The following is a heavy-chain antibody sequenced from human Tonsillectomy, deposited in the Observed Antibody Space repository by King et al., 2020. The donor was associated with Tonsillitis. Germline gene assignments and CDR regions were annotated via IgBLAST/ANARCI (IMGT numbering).Heavy chain of an antibody. CDR1: GGTLKNAW. CDR2: IKRESGGGTT. CDR3: TTLGYLYHSSDY. D-gene: IGHD3-22*01. Sequence: GRGGGGGGGWGRGVGSVGRCGAAVGGTLKNAWMSGVRQAPGMGLGLVGVIKRESGGGTTDYTVPVKCRFTMSRNYAKNTLYLQMNSLKTEDTAVYYCTTLGYLYHSSDYWGQGTLVSVSS. V-gene: IGHV3-15*01. J-gene: IGHJ4*02.